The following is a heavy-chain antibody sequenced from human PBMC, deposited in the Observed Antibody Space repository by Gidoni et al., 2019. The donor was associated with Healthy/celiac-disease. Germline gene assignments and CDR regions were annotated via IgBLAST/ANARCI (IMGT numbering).Heavy chain of an antibody. CDR3: ASTTYYYGSGSYHDFDY. V-gene: IGHV4-39*07. CDR2: IYYSGST. D-gene: IGHD3-10*01. Sequence: QLQLQESGPGLVKPSETLSLTCTVSGGSISSSSYYWGWIRQPPGKGLEWIGSIYYSGSTYYNPSLKSRVTISVDTSKNQFSLKLSSVTAADTAVYYCASTTYYYGSGSYHDFDYWGQGTLVTVSS. CDR1: GGSISSSSYY. J-gene: IGHJ4*02.